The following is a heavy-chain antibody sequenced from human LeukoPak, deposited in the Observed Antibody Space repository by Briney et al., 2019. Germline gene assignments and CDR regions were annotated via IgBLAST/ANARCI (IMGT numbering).Heavy chain of an antibody. J-gene: IGHJ4*02. CDR3: AKLLAVTNSYYFNY. V-gene: IGHV3-23*01. Sequence: PGGSLRLSCAASGFTFSSYDMSWVREAPGKGLEWVSTISGSGSGGSTYYADSVKGRFTISRDNSKDTLYLQMNSLRAEDTAVYYCAKLLAVTNSYYFNYWGQGTLVTVSS. D-gene: IGHD6-19*01. CDR2: ISGSGSGGST. CDR1: GFTFSSYD.